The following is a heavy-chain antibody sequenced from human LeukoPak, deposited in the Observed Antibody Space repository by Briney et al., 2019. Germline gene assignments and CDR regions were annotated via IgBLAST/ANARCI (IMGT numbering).Heavy chain of an antibody. CDR2: INEHGSEE. CDR3: VRALMVTIS. V-gene: IGHV3-7*01. J-gene: IGHJ5*02. CDR1: GFTFSCYW. Sequence: GGSLRLSCATSGFTFSCYWMSWVRQAPGKGLEWVANINEHGSEEYYVDSVKGRFTISRDNAKNSLYLQMNSLRVEDTAVYYCVRALMVTISWGKGTLVTVSS. D-gene: IGHD2-21*02.